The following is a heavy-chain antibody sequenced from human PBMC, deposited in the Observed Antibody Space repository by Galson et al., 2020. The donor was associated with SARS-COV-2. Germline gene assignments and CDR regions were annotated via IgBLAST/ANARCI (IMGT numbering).Heavy chain of an antibody. D-gene: IGHD3-9*01. J-gene: IGHJ4*02. CDR1: GYSISSGYY. Sequence: SETLSLTCTVSGYSISSGYYWGWIRQPPGKGLEWIGSIYHRGSTYYNPSLKSRVTISVDTSKNQFSLKLSSVTAADTAVYYCARDPIRYFDWLAENPFDYWGQGTLVTVSS. CDR2: IYHRGST. CDR3: ARDPIRYFDWLAENPFDY. V-gene: IGHV4-38-2*02.